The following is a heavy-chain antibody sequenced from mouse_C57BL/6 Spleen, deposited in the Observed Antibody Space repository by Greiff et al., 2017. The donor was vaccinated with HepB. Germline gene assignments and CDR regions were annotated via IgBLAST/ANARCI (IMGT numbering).Heavy chain of an antibody. CDR3: ASITTVVATKWYFDV. D-gene: IGHD1-1*01. Sequence: QVQLQQPGAELVMPGASVKLSCKASGYTFTSYWMHWVKQRPGQGLEWIGEIDPSDSYTNYNQKFKGKSTLTVDKSSSTAYMQLSSLTSEDSAVYYCASITTVVATKWYFDVWGTGTTVTVSS. J-gene: IGHJ1*03. CDR2: IDPSDSYT. CDR1: GYTFTSYW. V-gene: IGHV1-69*01.